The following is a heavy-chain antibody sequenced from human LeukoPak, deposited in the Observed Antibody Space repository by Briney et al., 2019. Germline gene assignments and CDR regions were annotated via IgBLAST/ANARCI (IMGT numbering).Heavy chain of an antibody. CDR2: VFDSGST. D-gene: IGHD1-1*01. V-gene: IGHV4-59*01. J-gene: IGHJ6*03. CDR3: ARLYQQSKWKYYYYYMDV. Sequence: SETLSLTCSVSGASFSTNYWSWIRQPPGRGLEWIGYVFDSGSTNYNPSLKSRVTLSVDTSTKQFSLRLSSVTAADTAVYYCARLYQQSKWKYYYYYMDVWGKGTAVTVSS. CDR1: GASFSTNY.